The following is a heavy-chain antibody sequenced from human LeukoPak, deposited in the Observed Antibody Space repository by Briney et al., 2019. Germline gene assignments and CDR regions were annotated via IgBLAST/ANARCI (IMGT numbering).Heavy chain of an antibody. V-gene: IGHV1-69*13. CDR1: GGTFSSNA. Sequence: SVKVSCKASGGTFSSNAISWVRQAPGQWLELMGGIIPIFGTANYAQKFQGRVTITADESTSTAFMELSSLRSEDTAVYYCAREWGLESSGYYYAYWGQGTLVTVSS. D-gene: IGHD3-22*01. CDR2: IIPIFGTA. J-gene: IGHJ4*02. CDR3: AREWGLESSGYYYAY.